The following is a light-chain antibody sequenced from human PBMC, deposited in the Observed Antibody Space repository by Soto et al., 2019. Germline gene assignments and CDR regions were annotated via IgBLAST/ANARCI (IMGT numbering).Light chain of an antibody. J-gene: IGLJ1*01. V-gene: IGLV2-14*03. CDR1: SSDVGGYNY. CDR3: SSYTCSSLHV. CDR2: DVS. Sequence: QSVLTQPASVSGSPGQSITISCTGTSSDVGGYNYVSWYQQHPGKAPKLMIYDVSNRPSGVSNRFSGSKSGNTASLTISGLQAEDEADYYCSSYTCSSLHVFGAGTKLTVL.